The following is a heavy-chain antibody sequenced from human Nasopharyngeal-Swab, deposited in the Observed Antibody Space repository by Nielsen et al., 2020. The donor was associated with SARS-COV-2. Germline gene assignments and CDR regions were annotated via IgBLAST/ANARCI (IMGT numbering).Heavy chain of an antibody. J-gene: IGHJ4*02. CDR2: INAGNGNT. CDR1: GYTFTSYA. D-gene: IGHD6-6*01. V-gene: IGHV1-3*01. CDR3: ARVYSRSFEY. Sequence: ASVKVSCKASGYTFTSYAMHWVRQAPGQRLEWMGWINAGNGNTKYSQKFQGRVTMTRDTSISTAYMELSRLRSDDTAVYYCARVYSRSFEYWGQGTQVTVSS.